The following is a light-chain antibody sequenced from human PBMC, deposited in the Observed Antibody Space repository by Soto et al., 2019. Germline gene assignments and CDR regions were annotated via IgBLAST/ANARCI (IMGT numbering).Light chain of an antibody. V-gene: IGLV1-51*01. CDR1: SSNIGNNY. CDR3: AAWDTNLSAVV. Sequence: SVLTQPPSVSAAPGQNVTISCSGSSSNIGNNYVSWYHHLPGTAPKLLIYNNNQRPSGIPDRFSGSRSGTSATLGITGLQTGDEADYYCAAWDTNLSAVVFGGGTKVTVL. CDR2: NNN. J-gene: IGLJ2*01.